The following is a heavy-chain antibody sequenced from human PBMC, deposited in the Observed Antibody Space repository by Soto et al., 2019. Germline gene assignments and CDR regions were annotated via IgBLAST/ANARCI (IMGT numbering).Heavy chain of an antibody. CDR3: VRGRYGSEIH. CDR2: VYSGGAT. Sequence: EVRLVESGGGLVQPGGSLRLSCADFGFTVSSNYMTWVRLAPGKGLEWVSLVYSGGATHYAASVKGRFTIATHSSQNTLFLQMNSLRTEETATYYCVRGRYGSEIHWGQGTKVTVSA. D-gene: IGHD3-10*01. J-gene: IGHJ4*02. CDR1: GFTVSSNY. V-gene: IGHV3-53*04.